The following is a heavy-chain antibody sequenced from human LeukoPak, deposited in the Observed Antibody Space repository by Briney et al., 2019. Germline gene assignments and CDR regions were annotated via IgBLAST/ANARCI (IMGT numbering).Heavy chain of an antibody. CDR2: ISSSSSYI. V-gene: IGHV3-21*01. Sequence: GGSLRLSCAASGFTFSSYSMNWVRQAPGKGLEWVSSISSSSSYIYYADSVKGRFTISRDNAKNSLYLQMNSLRAEDTAVYYCARATRAGYNLGNGYWGQGTLVTVSS. D-gene: IGHD5-24*01. J-gene: IGHJ4*02. CDR1: GFTFSSYS. CDR3: ARATRAGYNLGNGY.